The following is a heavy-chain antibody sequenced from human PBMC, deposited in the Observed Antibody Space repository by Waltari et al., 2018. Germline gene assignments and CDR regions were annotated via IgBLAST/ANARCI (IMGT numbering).Heavy chain of an antibody. D-gene: IGHD3-16*01. CDR3: VKDGPGAGWGDYDY. Sequence: EVQLVESGGGLVQPGGSLRLSWSATGFTFSSFSVHWVRQAPGKGLAVVSAVSNNGDSAYYADSVKGRFTISRDNSKNTLYLQMTSLKAEDTAVYYCVKDGPGAGWGDYDYWGQGTLVTVSS. V-gene: IGHV3-64D*08. J-gene: IGHJ4*02. CDR2: VSNNGDSA. CDR1: GFTFSSFS.